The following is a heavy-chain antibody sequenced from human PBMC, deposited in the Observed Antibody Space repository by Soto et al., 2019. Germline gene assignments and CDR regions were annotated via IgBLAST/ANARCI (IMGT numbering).Heavy chain of an antibody. D-gene: IGHD2-21*02. CDR2: IYWDDDK. Sequence: QITLKESGPSLVKPTQTLTLTCTFSGFSLSTGGVGVGWIRQPPGKALEWLALIYWDDDKRDSPSLRSRLTVTKDTSKNQVVLTMSNMDPVDTATYCCAHSRCGGDCLQSYSSHYYYGMDVWGQGTTVTVSS. J-gene: IGHJ6*02. CDR1: GFSLSTGGVG. V-gene: IGHV2-5*02. CDR3: AHSRCGGDCLQSYSSHYYYGMDV.